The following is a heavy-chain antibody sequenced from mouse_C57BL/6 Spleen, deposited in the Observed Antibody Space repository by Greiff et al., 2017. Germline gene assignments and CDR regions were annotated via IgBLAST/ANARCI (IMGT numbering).Heavy chain of an antibody. J-gene: IGHJ1*03. CDR1: GFNIKDDY. V-gene: IGHV14-4*01. Sequence: EVQLQQSGAELVRPGASVKLSCTASGFNIKDDYMHWVKQRPEQGLEWIGWIDPENGDTEYASKFQGKATITADTSSNTAYLQLSSLTSEDTAVYYCTTGFITTVVAESEYFDVWGTGTTVTVSS. D-gene: IGHD1-1*01. CDR3: TTGFITTVVAESEYFDV. CDR2: IDPENGDT.